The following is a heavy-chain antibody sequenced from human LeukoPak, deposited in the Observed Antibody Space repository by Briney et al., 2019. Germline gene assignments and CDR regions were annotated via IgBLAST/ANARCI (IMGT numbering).Heavy chain of an antibody. V-gene: IGHV3-23*01. D-gene: IGHD6-19*01. CDR3: AKEAVAGDYFDY. J-gene: IGHJ4*02. CDR1: GFTFGDYL. CDR2: ISGSGGST. Sequence: GGSLRLSCTASGFTFGDYLMSWFRQAPGKGLEWVSAISGSGGSTYYADSVKGRFTIARDNSKNTLHLQMNSLRDEDTAVYYCAKEAVAGDYFDYWGQGTLVTVSS.